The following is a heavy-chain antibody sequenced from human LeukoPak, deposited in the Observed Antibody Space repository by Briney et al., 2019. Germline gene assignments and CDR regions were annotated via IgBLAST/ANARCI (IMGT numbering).Heavy chain of an antibody. CDR1: GGSISSGGYS. D-gene: IGHD6-13*01. Sequence: PSETLSLTCTVSGGSISSGGYSWSWIRQPPGKGLEWIGYIYHSGSTYYNPSLKSRVTISVDRSKNQFSLKLSSVTAADTAVYYCASLSSSWRRDHWGQGTLVTVSS. CDR3: ASLSSSWRRDH. CDR2: IYHSGST. V-gene: IGHV4-30-2*01. J-gene: IGHJ4*02.